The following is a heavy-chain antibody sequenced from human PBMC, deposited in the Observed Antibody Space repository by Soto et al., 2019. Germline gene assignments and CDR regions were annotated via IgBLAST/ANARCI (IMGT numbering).Heavy chain of an antibody. J-gene: IGHJ4*02. V-gene: IGHV1-2*04. Sequence: GASVKVSCKASGYTFTGYYMHWVRQAPGQGLEWMGWINPNSGGTNYAQKFQGWVTMTRDTSISTAYMELSRLRSDDTAVYYCARDPRITIFGVVINPYYFDYWGQGTLVTVSS. CDR3: ARDPRITIFGVVINPYYFDY. CDR1: GYTFTGYY. D-gene: IGHD3-3*01. CDR2: INPNSGGT.